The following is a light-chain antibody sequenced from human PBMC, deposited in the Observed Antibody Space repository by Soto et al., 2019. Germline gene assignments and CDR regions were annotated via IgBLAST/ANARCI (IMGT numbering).Light chain of an antibody. CDR1: QNVSTY. Sequence: EIVLTQSPATLSLSPGERATLSCRASQNVSTYLAWYQQKPGQAPRLLIYDASNRATGIPARFSGSGSGTDFPLTISGLEPEDFAVYYCQQRTNWLTFGPGTKVDIK. V-gene: IGKV3-11*01. CDR3: QQRTNWLT. CDR2: DAS. J-gene: IGKJ3*01.